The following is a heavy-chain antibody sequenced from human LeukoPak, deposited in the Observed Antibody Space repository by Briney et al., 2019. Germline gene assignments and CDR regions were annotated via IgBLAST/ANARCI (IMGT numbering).Heavy chain of an antibody. Sequence: ASVKVSCKASGYTFTSYGISWVRQAPGQGLEWMGGIIPIFGTANYAQKFQGRVTITADESTSTAYMELSSLRSEDTAVYYCAREITMTELRYWGQGTLVTVSS. J-gene: IGHJ4*02. D-gene: IGHD3-22*01. V-gene: IGHV1-69*13. CDR2: IIPIFGTA. CDR1: GYTFTSYG. CDR3: AREITMTELRY.